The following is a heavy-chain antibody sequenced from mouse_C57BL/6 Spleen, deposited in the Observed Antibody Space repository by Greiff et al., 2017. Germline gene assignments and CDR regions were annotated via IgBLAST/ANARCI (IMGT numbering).Heavy chain of an antibody. V-gene: IGHV1-82*01. CDR3: ARPAVRQYYFDY. J-gene: IGHJ2*01. CDR2: IYPGDGDT. CDR1: GYAFSSSW. Sequence: QVQLQQSGPELVKPGASVKISCKASGYAFSSSWMNWVKQRPGQGLEWIGRIYPGDGDTNYNGKFKGKATLTADKSSSTAYMQLSSLTAEDSAVYVCARPAVRQYYFDYWGQGTTVTVSS. D-gene: IGHD2-14*01.